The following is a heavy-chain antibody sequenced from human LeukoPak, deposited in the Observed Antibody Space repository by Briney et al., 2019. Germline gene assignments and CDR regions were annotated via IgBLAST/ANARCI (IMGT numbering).Heavy chain of an antibody. D-gene: IGHD5-18*01. CDR3: ARVQWIPLWLGDAFDI. CDR2: INHSGST. V-gene: IGHV4-34*01. J-gene: IGHJ3*02. CDR1: GVTFSGYY. Sequence: SETVSLTSSVYGVTFSGYYWVWIAQPPGHGREWIGKINHSGSTNYNPSLKSRVPISVDTSKNQFSLKLSSVTAADTAVYYCARVQWIPLWLGDAFDIWGQGTMVTVSS.